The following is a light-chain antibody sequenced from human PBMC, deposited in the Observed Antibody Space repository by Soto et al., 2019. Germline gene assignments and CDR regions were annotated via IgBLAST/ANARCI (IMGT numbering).Light chain of an antibody. CDR3: QQSYRAWT. J-gene: IGKJ1*01. Sequence: DIPMTQSPSSLSASVGDRVTITCRASQFVSNYLNWYQQKPGKAPNLLIYAASSLQSGVPSRFSGSGSGTDFTLTISSLQPEDFATYYCQQSYRAWTFGQGTKVEIK. V-gene: IGKV1-39*01. CDR1: QFVSNY. CDR2: AAS.